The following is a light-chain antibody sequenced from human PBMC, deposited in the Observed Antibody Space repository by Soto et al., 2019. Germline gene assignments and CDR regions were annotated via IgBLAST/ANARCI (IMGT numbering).Light chain of an antibody. V-gene: IGKV3-20*01. Sequence: EIVLTQSPGTLSLSPGERATLSCRASQSVSSSYFAWYQQKPGQAPRLLIYGASSRATGIPDRFSGSGSGTDFTLIISRLEPEDFAVYYCQQYGSSPDTFGQGTKLEIK. CDR2: GAS. CDR1: QSVSSSY. CDR3: QQYGSSPDT. J-gene: IGKJ2*01.